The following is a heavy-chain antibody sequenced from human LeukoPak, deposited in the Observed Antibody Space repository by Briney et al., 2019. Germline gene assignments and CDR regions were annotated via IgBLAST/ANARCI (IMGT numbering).Heavy chain of an antibody. D-gene: IGHD3-3*01. V-gene: IGHV4-59*01. CDR3: ARGSTIFGFQH. Sequence: PSETLSLTCTVSGGSLSSYYWSRIRQPPGKGLEWIAYIYYSGNTKYIPFLKSRVTISVDTSKTQFSLKLSSVTAADTAVYFCARGSTIFGFQHWGQGTLVTVSS. CDR2: IYYSGNT. J-gene: IGHJ1*01. CDR1: GGSLSSYY.